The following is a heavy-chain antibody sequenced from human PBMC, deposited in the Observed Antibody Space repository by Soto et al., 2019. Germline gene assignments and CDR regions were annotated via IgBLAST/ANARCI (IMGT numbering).Heavy chain of an antibody. Sequence: GESLKISCKGSGYSFTSYWIGWVRQKPGKGLEWMGIIYPGDSDIKYSPSFQGQVTISADKSISTAYLQWSSLKASDTAMYYCARPYSSGWYYFDYWGQGTLVTVSS. CDR2: IYPGDSDI. CDR1: GYSFTSYW. D-gene: IGHD6-19*01. J-gene: IGHJ4*02. V-gene: IGHV5-51*01. CDR3: ARPYSSGWYYFDY.